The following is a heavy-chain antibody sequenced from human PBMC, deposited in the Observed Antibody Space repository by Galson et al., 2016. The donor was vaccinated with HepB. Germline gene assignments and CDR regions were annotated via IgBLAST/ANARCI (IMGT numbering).Heavy chain of an antibody. CDR3: TREIYSSKTENWFDP. Sequence: SLRLSCATSGFTFSDYAMNWVRQAPGKGLEWVSVLYSVGTTYYADSVKGRFIISRDISKNTLYLQMNSLRAEDTAVYYCTREIYSSKTENWFDPWGQGTLVIVSS. CDR1: GFTFSDYA. V-gene: IGHV3-53*01. J-gene: IGHJ5*02. D-gene: IGHD6-13*01. CDR2: LYSVGTT.